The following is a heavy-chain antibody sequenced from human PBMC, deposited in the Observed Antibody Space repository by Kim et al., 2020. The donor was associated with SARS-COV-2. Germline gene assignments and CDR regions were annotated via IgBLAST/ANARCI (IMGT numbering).Heavy chain of an antibody. CDR3: ARQYIYRSLLRPSNWFDP. V-gene: IGHV3-21*01. Sequence: GGSLRLSCAASGFTFSSYSMNWVRQAPGKGLEWVSSISSSSSYIYYADSVKGRFTISRDNAKNSLYLQMNSLRAEDTAVYYCARQYIYRSLLRPSNWFDPWGQGTLVTVSS. CDR1: GFTFSSYS. J-gene: IGHJ5*02. D-gene: IGHD6-19*01. CDR2: ISSSSSYI.